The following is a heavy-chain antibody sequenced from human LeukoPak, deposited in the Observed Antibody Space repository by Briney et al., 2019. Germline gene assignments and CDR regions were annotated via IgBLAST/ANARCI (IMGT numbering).Heavy chain of an antibody. V-gene: IGHV3-7*01. J-gene: IGHJ6*02. CDR2: IKQDGSEK. D-gene: IGHD5-18*01. CDR1: GFIFSSYW. CDR3: ARADSYGYYYYYYYGMDV. Sequence: GGSLRLSCAAFGFIFSSYWMSWVRQAPGKGLEWVANIKQDGSEKYYVDSVKGRFTISRDNAKNSLYLQMNSLRAEDTAVYYCARADSYGYYYYYYYGMDVWGQGTTVTVSS.